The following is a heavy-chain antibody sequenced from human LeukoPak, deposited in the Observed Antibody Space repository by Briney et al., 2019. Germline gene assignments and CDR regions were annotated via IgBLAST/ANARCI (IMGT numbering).Heavy chain of an antibody. CDR1: GGTFSSYA. J-gene: IGHJ6*04. D-gene: IGHD2-2*01. Sequence: GASVKASCKASGGTFSSYAISWVRQAPGQGLEWMGGIIPIFGTANYAQKFQGRVTITADESTSTAYMELSSLRSEDTAVYYCARVDDIVVVPAAMGVRSGAYYYYGMDVWGKGTTVTVSS. CDR3: ARVDDIVVVPAAMGVRSGAYYYYGMDV. CDR2: IIPIFGTA. V-gene: IGHV1-69*13.